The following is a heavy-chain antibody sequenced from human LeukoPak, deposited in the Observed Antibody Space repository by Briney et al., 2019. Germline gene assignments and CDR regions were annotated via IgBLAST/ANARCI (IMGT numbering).Heavy chain of an antibody. Sequence: SETLSLTCTVSGGSISSYYWSWIRQPPGKGLEWIGYIYYSGSTNYNPSLESRVTISVDTSKNQFSLKLSSVTAADTAVYYCARRSNYGYYFDYWGQGTLVTVSS. CDR1: GGSISSYY. J-gene: IGHJ4*02. CDR2: IYYSGST. V-gene: IGHV4-59*08. CDR3: ARRSNYGYYFDY. D-gene: IGHD4-17*01.